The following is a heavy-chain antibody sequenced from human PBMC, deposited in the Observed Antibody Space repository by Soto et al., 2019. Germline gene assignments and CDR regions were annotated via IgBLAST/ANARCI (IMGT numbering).Heavy chain of an antibody. CDR3: ARLGFSGNLYAY. CDR2: IIPLSGTT. Sequence: SVKVSCKASGSTFSYGISWVRRAPGQGLGYMGGIIPLSGTTKYTHQFQGRITMTADISTNTAYMELSSLTSRDTGVYYCARLGFSGNLYAYWGQGXLVTGSS. CDR1: GSTFSYG. J-gene: IGHJ4*02. V-gene: IGHV1-69*06. D-gene: IGHD1-26*01.